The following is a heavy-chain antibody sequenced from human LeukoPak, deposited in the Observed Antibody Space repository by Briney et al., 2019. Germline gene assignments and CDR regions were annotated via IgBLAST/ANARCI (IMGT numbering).Heavy chain of an antibody. CDR1: GFTFSSYS. Sequence: GGSLRLSCAASGFTFSSYSMNWVRQAPGKGLEWVAVISYDGSNKYYADSVKGRFTISRGNSKNTLYLQMNSLRAEDTAVYYCARDSSVATTRHYYYYMDVWGKGTTVTVSS. CDR3: ARDSSVATTRHYYYYMDV. V-gene: IGHV3-30*03. D-gene: IGHD5-12*01. J-gene: IGHJ6*03. CDR2: ISYDGSNK.